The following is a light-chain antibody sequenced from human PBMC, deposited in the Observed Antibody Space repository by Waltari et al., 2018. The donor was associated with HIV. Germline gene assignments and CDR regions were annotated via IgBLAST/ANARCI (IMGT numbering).Light chain of an antibody. CDR3: NCRDSSGLYV. CDR1: SLRSNY. J-gene: IGLJ1*01. CDR2: GKN. Sequence: SSELTQDPAVSVALGQTVRIKSQGDSLRSNYASWYQQKPGQAPVLVIYGKNNRPSGIPDRFSGSSSGNTASLTITGAQAEDEADYYCNCRDSSGLYVFGTGTKVTVL. V-gene: IGLV3-19*01.